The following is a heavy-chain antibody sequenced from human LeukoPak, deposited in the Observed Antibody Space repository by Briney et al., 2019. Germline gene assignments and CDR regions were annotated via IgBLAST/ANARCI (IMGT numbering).Heavy chain of an antibody. V-gene: IGHV4-59*01. CDR2: IYYSGST. J-gene: IGHJ6*03. CDR3: ARARLQQTSAPPYYYYYIDV. D-gene: IGHD4-11*01. CDR1: GGSISSYY. Sequence: SETLSLTCTVSGGSISSYYWSWIRQPPGKGLECIAYIYYSGSTNYNPSLKSRLTISIDTSKNQFSLNLSSVTAADTAVYYCARARLQQTSAPPYYYYYIDVWGKGTTVTVSS.